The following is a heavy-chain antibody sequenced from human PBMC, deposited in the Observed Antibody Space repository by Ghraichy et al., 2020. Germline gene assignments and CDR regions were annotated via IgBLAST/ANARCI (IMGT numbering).Heavy chain of an antibody. Sequence: SGPTLVKPTQTLTLTCTFSGFSLSTSGVGVGWIRQPPGKALEWLALIYWDDDKRYSPSLKSRLTITKDTSKNQVVLTMTNMDPVDTATYYCAHRAGGDGSGSYYKGPKTPFPAIWFDPWGQGTLVTVYS. J-gene: IGHJ5*02. V-gene: IGHV2-5*02. CDR1: GFSLSTSGVG. CDR2: IYWDDDK. CDR3: AHRAGGDGSGSYYKGPKTPFPAIWFDP. D-gene: IGHD3-10*01.